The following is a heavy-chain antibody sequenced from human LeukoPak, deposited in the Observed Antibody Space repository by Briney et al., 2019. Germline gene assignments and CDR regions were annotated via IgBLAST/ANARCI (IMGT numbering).Heavy chain of an antibody. CDR3: AREAGLYDYVWGSYRPYYFDY. Sequence: SVKVSCKASGGSFSSYAISWVRQAPGQGLEWMGRIIPIFGTANYAQKFQGRVTITADESTSTAYMELSSLRSEDTAVYYCAREAGLYDYVWGSYRPYYFDYWGQGTLVTVSS. CDR2: IIPIFGTA. CDR1: GGSFSSYA. V-gene: IGHV1-69*13. J-gene: IGHJ4*02. D-gene: IGHD3-16*02.